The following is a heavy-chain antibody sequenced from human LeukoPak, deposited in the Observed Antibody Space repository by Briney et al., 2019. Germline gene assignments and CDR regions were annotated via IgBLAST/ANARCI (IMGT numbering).Heavy chain of an antibody. V-gene: IGHV4-59*01. CDR2: IYNSGST. Sequence: PSETLSLTCTVSGGSISSYYWSWIRQPPGKGLEWIGYIYNSGSTNYNPSLKSRVTISVDTSKKQFSLKLSSATAADTAVYYCARSPMTEDAFDIWGQGTMVTVSS. J-gene: IGHJ3*02. CDR3: ARSPMTEDAFDI. CDR1: GGSISSYY. D-gene: IGHD3-22*01.